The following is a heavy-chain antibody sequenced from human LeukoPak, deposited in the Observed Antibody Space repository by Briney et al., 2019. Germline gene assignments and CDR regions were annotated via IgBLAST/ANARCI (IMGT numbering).Heavy chain of an antibody. CDR1: GFTFSNAW. Sequence: PGGSLRLSCAVSGFTFSNAWMSWVRQAPGKGLEWVGRIKSKTDGGTTDYAAPVKGRFTISRDDSKNTLYLQMNSLKTEDTAVYYCTIRTIIGSFDYWGQGTLVTVSS. D-gene: IGHD2-2*01. J-gene: IGHJ4*02. CDR2: IKSKTDGGTT. V-gene: IGHV3-15*01. CDR3: TIRTIIGSFDY.